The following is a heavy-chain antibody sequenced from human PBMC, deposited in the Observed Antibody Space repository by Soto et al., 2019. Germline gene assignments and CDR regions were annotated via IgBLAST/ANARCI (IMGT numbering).Heavy chain of an antibody. Sequence: PGGSLRLSCAASGFTFSSYGMHWVRQAPGKGLEWVAVIWYDGSNKYYADSVKGRFTISRDNSKNTLYLQMNSLRAEDTAVYYCARAGAPYCSSTSCYGRSDTAMLHFDYWGQGTLVTVSS. V-gene: IGHV3-33*01. CDR2: IWYDGSNK. CDR1: GFTFSSYG. D-gene: IGHD2-2*01. CDR3: ARAGAPYCSSTSCYGRSDTAMLHFDY. J-gene: IGHJ4*02.